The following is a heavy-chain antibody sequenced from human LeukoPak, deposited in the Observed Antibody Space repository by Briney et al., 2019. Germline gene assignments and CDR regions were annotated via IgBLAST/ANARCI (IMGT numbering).Heavy chain of an antibody. CDR1: GYSLTSFD. V-gene: IGHV1-8*01. CDR3: ARGGSSSSYYNNYGMDV. Sequence: GASVKVSCKASGYSLTSFDINWVRQGSGQGLEWMGWMNPKRGNTGYAPTFQGRVTITRDTSIDTAFMELSSLSPDDTAVYYCARGGSSSSYYNNYGMDVWGQGTTITVSS. D-gene: IGHD6-13*01. CDR2: MNPKRGNT. J-gene: IGHJ6*02.